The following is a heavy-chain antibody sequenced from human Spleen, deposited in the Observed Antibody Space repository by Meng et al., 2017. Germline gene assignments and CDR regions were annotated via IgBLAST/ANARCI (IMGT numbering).Heavy chain of an antibody. CDR3: TNDRLNH. D-gene: IGHD1-1*01. Sequence: VQLVWSGGGLVQPGGSLRLSCAASGFTFSGHWIHWVRQAPGKGLVWVSRINTDGSTTTYADSVKGRFSISRDNAKNTLYLQMNSLRAEDTAVYYCTNDRLNHWGQGTLVTVSS. CDR1: GFTFSGHW. V-gene: IGHV3-74*02. J-gene: IGHJ1*01. CDR2: INTDGSTT.